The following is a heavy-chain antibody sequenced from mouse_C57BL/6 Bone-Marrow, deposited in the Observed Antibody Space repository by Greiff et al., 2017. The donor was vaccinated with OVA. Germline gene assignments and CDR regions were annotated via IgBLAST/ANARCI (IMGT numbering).Heavy chain of an antibody. CDR1: GYTFTSYG. Sequence: QVQLQQSGAELVRPGASVKLSCKASGYTFTSYGISWVKQRTGQGLEWIGEIYPRSGNTYYNEKFKGKATLTADKSSSTAYMELRSLTSEDSAVYFCASNDGAYWGQGTLVTVSA. V-gene: IGHV1-81*01. D-gene: IGHD2-12*01. CDR3: ASNDGAY. J-gene: IGHJ3*01. CDR2: IYPRSGNT.